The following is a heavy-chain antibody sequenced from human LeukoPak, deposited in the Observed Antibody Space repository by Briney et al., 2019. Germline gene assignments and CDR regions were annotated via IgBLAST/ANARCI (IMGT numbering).Heavy chain of an antibody. CDR1: GGSFSGYY. D-gene: IGHD3-9*01. V-gene: IGHV4-34*01. CDR3: ARSVYDISSYYYGMDV. J-gene: IGHJ6*02. Sequence: SETLSFTCAVYGGSFSGYYWSWIRQPPGKGLEWIGEINHSGSTNYNPSLKSRVTISVDTSKNQFSLKLSSVTAADTAVYYCARSVYDISSYYYGMDVWGQGTTVTVSS. CDR2: INHSGST.